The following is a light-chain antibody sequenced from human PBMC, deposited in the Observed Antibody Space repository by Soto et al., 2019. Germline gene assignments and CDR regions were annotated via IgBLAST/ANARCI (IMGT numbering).Light chain of an antibody. Sequence: EIVLTQSPGTLSLSPGERVTLSCRASQSISSNYLAWYQQKPGQAPRLLIYGASTRATGIPDRFSGSGSGTDFTLTISRLEPEDFAVYHCQQYDDSMTFGQGTKVEVK. CDR2: GAS. J-gene: IGKJ1*01. CDR1: QSISSNY. V-gene: IGKV3-20*01. CDR3: QQYDDSMT.